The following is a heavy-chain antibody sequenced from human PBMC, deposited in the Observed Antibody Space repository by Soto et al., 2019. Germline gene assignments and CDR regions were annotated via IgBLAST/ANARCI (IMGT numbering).Heavy chain of an antibody. CDR1: GGTFSNYA. D-gene: IGHD2-15*01. V-gene: IGHV1-18*01. CDR3: AREVVVVVAAKRAGMDV. CDR2: ISAYNGNT. Sequence: SSVKVSCKASGGTFSNYAISWVRQAPGQGLEWMGWISAYNGNTNYAQKLQGRVTMTTDTSTSTAYMELRSLRSDDTAVYYCAREVVVVVAAKRAGMDVWG. J-gene: IGHJ6*02.